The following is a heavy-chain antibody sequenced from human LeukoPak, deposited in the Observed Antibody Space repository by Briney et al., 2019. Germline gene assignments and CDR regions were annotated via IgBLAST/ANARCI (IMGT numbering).Heavy chain of an antibody. CDR1: GGSLSGYY. V-gene: IGHV4-34*01. D-gene: IGHD2-15*01. CDR3: ARGWNIVVVVAAPPIDY. J-gene: IGHJ4*02. CDR2: INHSGST. Sequence: SETLSLTCALYGGSLSGYYCSWIRQPPGKGLEWIGEINHSGSTNYNPSLKSRVTISVDTSKNQFSLKLSSVTAADTAVYYCARGWNIVVVVAAPPIDYWGQGTLVTVSS.